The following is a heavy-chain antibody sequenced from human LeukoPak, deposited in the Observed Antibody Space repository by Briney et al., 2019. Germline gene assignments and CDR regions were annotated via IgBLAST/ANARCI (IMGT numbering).Heavy chain of an antibody. V-gene: IGHV3-7*01. CDR2: IKQDGSDI. Sequence: GGSLRLSCAASGFSISSYFMTWVRQAPGKGLEWVPNIKQDGSDIYYVDSVKGRFTISRDNAKNSLFLQMNSLRVEDTAVYYCARESNWGGDAFDIWGLGTMVTVSS. J-gene: IGHJ3*02. CDR3: ARESNWGGDAFDI. CDR1: GFSISSYF. D-gene: IGHD3-10*01.